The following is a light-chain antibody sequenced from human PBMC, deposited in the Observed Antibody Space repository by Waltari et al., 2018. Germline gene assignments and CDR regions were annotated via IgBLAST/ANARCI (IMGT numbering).Light chain of an antibody. J-gene: IGKJ4*01. V-gene: IGKV1-39*01. Sequence: DIQMTQSPSSLSASVGDRVTITCRASQNINSFLNWYQQKPGRAPKLLIYAASSLHSGVPSRVSGSGSGTDYTLTISSLQPEDFATYYCQQLDSYPRTFGGGTKVEIK. CDR1: QNINSF. CDR3: QQLDSYPRT. CDR2: AAS.